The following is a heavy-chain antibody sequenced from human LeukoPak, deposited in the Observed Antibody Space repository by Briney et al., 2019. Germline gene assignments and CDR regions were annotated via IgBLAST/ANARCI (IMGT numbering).Heavy chain of an antibody. CDR1: GYTFTSYD. D-gene: IGHD3-3*01. J-gene: IGHJ6*03. CDR3: ARALSNKIFGVVPYYYYYMDV. CDR2: MNPNSGNT. Sequence: ASVKVCCKASGYTFTSYDINWVRQATGQGLAWMGWMNPNSGNTGYAQKFQGRVTITRNTSISTAYMELSSLRSEDTAVYYCARALSNKIFGVVPYYYYYMDVWGKGTTVTVSS. V-gene: IGHV1-8*03.